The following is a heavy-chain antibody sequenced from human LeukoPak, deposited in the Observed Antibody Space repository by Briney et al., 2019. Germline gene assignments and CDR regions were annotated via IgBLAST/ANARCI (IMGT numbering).Heavy chain of an antibody. CDR1: GGSISSSSYY. Sequence: SETLSLTCTVSGGSISSSSYYWGWIRQPPGKGLEWIGSIYYSGSTYYNPSLKSRVTISVDTSKNQFSLKLSSVTAADTAVYYCARLGLGLRFLSRRGEGAFDIWGQGTMVTVSS. CDR3: ARLGLGLRFLSRRGEGAFDI. CDR2: IYYSGST. J-gene: IGHJ3*02. V-gene: IGHV4-39*07. D-gene: IGHD3-3*01.